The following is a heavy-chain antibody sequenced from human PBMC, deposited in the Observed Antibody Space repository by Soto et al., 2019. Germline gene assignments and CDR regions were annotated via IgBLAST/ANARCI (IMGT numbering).Heavy chain of an antibody. CDR1: GGSISSGGYY. CDR2: IYYSGST. D-gene: IGHD3-22*01. Sequence: SETLSLTCTVSGGSISSGGYYWSWVRQHPGKGLEWIGYIYYSGSTYYNPSLKSRVTISVDTSKNQFSLKLSSVTAADTAVYYCAAFTYYYDSSGYFFVYWGQGTLVTVSS. V-gene: IGHV4-31*03. J-gene: IGHJ4*02. CDR3: AAFTYYYDSSGYFFVY.